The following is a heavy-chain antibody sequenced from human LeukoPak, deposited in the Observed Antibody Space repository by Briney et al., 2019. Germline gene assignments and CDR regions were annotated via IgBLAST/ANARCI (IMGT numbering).Heavy chain of an antibody. V-gene: IGHV3-33*01. Sequence: PGGSLRLSCAASGFTFSSYGMHWVRQAPGKGLEWVAVIWYDGSNKYYADSVKGRFTISRDNSKNTLYLQMNSLRAEDTAVYYCARDPPWYYDSSGQDAFDIWGQGTMVTVSS. CDR1: GFTFSSYG. CDR3: ARDPPWYYDSSGQDAFDI. J-gene: IGHJ3*02. D-gene: IGHD3-22*01. CDR2: IWYDGSNK.